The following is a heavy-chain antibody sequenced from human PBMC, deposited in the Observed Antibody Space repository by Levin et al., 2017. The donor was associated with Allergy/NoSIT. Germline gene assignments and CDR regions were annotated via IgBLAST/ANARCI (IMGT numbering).Heavy chain of an antibody. Sequence: GGSLRLSCVASGFTFTNAWMTWVRQAPGRGLEWLSSITSKSDTIKYADSVKGRFTISRDNAKNSLYLQVSSLTAEDTAVYYCARGDYPGGFDLWGQGTLITVSS. V-gene: IGHV3-11*01. J-gene: IGHJ4*02. CDR3: ARGDYPGGFDL. CDR2: ITSKSDTI. D-gene: IGHD4-17*01. CDR1: GFTFTNAW.